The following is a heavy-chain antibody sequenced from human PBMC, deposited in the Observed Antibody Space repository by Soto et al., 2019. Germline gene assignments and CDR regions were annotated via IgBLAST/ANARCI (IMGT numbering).Heavy chain of an antibody. CDR3: AREVYDSSGFADY. CDR1: GGTFSSYT. V-gene: IGHV1-69*08. J-gene: IGHJ4*02. CDR2: IIPILGIA. D-gene: IGHD3-22*01. Sequence: QVQLVQSGAEVKKPGSSVKVSCKASGGTFSSYTISWVRQAPGQGLEWMGRIIPILGIANYAQKFQGRVTXTXDXXTSTAYMELSSLRSEDTAVYYCAREVYDSSGFADYWGQGTLVTVSS.